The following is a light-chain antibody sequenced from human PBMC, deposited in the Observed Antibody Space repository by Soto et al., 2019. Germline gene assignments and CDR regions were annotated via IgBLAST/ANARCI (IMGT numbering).Light chain of an antibody. V-gene: IGKV3-20*01. Sequence: EIVLTQSPATLSLSPGERAALSCRASQSVRSLLAWYQQKPGQAPRLLIYAASNRATGIPARFSGSGSGTDFTLTISRLEPEDFAVYYCQQYGSSPTFGQGTKVDIK. CDR2: AAS. CDR3: QQYGSSPT. J-gene: IGKJ1*01. CDR1: QSVRSL.